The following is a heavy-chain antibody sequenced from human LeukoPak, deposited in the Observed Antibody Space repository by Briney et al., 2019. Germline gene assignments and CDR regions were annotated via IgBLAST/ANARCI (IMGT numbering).Heavy chain of an antibody. D-gene: IGHD3-22*01. J-gene: IGHJ4*02. CDR2: ISSSSGTI. Sequence: GGSLRLSCAASGFSFSTYSMNWVRQAPGKGLEWVSYISSSSGTIYYADSVKGRFTIYRDNAKNTLYLQMNSLRAEDTAVYYCARVSYYDSSGYYSPYFDYWGQGTLVTVSS. CDR3: ARVSYYDSSGYYSPYFDY. CDR1: GFSFSTYS. V-gene: IGHV3-48*01.